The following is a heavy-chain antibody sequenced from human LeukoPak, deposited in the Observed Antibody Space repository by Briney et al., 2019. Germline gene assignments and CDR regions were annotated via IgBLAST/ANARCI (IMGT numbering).Heavy chain of an antibody. CDR3: ARDHLSLGSFDY. Sequence: SGTLCLTCTVSGGSISSYYWSWIRQPAGKGLEWIGRIYTSGSTNYNPSLKSRVTISVDKSKNQFSLKLSSVTAADTAVYYCARDHLSLGSFDYWGKGTLVTVSS. V-gene: IGHV4-4*07. CDR2: IYTSGST. CDR1: GGSISSYY. J-gene: IGHJ4*02.